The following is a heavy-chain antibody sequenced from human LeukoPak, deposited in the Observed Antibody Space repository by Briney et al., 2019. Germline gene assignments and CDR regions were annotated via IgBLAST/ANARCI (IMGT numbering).Heavy chain of an antibody. CDR2: INSDESIT. CDR1: GFTFSSSW. V-gene: IGHV3-74*01. Sequence: GGSLRLSCAASGFTFSSSWMYWVRQAPGKGLVWVSRINSDESITTYADSVKGRFTISRDNAKNTLYLQMNSLRAEDTAVYYCAREYRGEYYFAYWGQGTLVTVSS. J-gene: IGHJ4*02. CDR3: AREYRGEYYFAY. D-gene: IGHD3-10*01.